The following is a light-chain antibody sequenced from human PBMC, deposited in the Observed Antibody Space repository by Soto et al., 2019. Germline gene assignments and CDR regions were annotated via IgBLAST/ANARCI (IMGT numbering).Light chain of an antibody. Sequence: DIQVTQSPPFLSASVGDRVTVTCQASQDSNTFLNWFQQRPGETPKLLIYATSNLEPGVPSRFSGRQSGTDFILSISSLQPEDVGTYYCQQSDNLPDFTFGPGTKVNI. J-gene: IGKJ3*01. CDR2: ATS. V-gene: IGKV1-33*01. CDR1: QDSNTF. CDR3: QQSDNLPDFT.